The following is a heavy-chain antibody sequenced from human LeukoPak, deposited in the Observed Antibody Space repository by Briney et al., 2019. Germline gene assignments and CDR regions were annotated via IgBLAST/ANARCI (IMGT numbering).Heavy chain of an antibody. V-gene: IGHV1-69*05. CDR3: AATYYYDSSGYYSGAFDI. CDR1: GYTFTSYG. CDR2: IIPIFGTA. J-gene: IGHJ3*02. Sequence: ASVKVSCKASGYTFTSYGISWVRQAPGQGLEWMGGIIPIFGTANYAQKFQGRVTITTDESTSTAYMELSSLRSEDTAVYYCAATYYYDSSGYYSGAFDIWGQGSMVTVSS. D-gene: IGHD3-22*01.